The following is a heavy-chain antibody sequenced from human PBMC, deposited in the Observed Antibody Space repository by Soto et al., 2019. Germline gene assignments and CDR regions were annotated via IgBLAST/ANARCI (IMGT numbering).Heavy chain of an antibody. CDR1: GYTFTSYA. CDR3: ARDREDIVVVVAATRLNWFDP. J-gene: IGHJ5*02. D-gene: IGHD2-15*01. CDR2: INAGNGNT. V-gene: IGHV1-3*01. Sequence: ASVKVSCKASGYTFTSYAMHWVRQAPGQRLEWMGWINAGNGNTKYSQKFQGRVTITRDTSASTAYMELNSLRSEDTAVYYCARDREDIVVVVAATRLNWFDPWGQGTLVTVSS.